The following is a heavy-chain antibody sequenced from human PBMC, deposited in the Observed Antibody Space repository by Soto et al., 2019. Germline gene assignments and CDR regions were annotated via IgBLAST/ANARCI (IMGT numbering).Heavy chain of an antibody. CDR1: RESKDGKS. CDR2: ISAYNGNT. V-gene: IGHV1-18*01. CDR3: ARDLVPGYTGYSDY. Sequence: VPVKVCCEECRESKDGKSMCWARRVIGQGLEWMGWISAYNGNTNFAQKLQGRVSLTTDTSTTTAYMELRSLTSDDTAVYYCARDLVPGYTGYSDYWGQGTLVPVFS. D-gene: IGHD5-12*01. J-gene: IGHJ4*02.